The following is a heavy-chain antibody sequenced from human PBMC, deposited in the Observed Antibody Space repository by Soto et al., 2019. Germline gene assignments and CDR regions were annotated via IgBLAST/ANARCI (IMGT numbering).Heavy chain of an antibody. CDR1: GGTFSRYS. J-gene: IGHJ6*02. Sequence: QVQLVQSGAGVKKPGSSVKVSCKASGGTFSRYSITWVRQAPGHGLEWIGRIIPIFGIASYAQKFQGRVTITSDEPTRTAYKELSSLRSDDTAVYYCAREDRDRETGLVPAAIDGMDVWGQGTTVTVSS. CDR3: AREDRDRETGLVPAAIDGMDV. V-gene: IGHV1-69*08. CDR2: IIPIFGIA. D-gene: IGHD2-2*01.